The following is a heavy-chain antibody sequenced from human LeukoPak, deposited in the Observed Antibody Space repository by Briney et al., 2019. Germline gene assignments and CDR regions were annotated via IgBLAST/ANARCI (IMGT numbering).Heavy chain of an antibody. CDR3: ARESSAELLRNWYFDL. CDR1: GYTFTGYY. D-gene: IGHD2-15*01. CDR2: INPNSGGT. V-gene: IGHV1-2*02. Sequence: VSVKVSCKASGYTFTGYYMHWVRQAPGQGLEWMGWINPNSGGTNYAQKFQGRVTMTRDTSISTAYMELSRLRSDDTAVYYCARESSAELLRNWYFDLWRRGTLVTVSS. J-gene: IGHJ2*01.